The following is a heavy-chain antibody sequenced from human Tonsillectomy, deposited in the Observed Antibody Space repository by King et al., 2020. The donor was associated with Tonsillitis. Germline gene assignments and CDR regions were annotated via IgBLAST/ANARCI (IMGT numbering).Heavy chain of an antibody. CDR1: GGSISSLY. J-gene: IGHJ6*03. Sequence: VQLQESGPGLVKPSETLSLTCTVSGGSISSLYWSWIRPPPGKGLEWIGYIFYSGSTNYNPSLRSRVTISLDTSKNQFSLKLSSVTAADTAVYYCARGDYDFHYYYYYMDVWGKGTTVTVSS. D-gene: IGHD3-3*01. CDR2: IFYSGST. V-gene: IGHV4-59*11. CDR3: ARGDYDFHYYYYYMDV.